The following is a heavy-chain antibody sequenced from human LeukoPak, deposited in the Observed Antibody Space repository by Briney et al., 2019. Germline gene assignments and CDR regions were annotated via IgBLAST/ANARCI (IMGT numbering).Heavy chain of an antibody. CDR1: GFTFSRYS. V-gene: IGHV3-21*06. D-gene: IGHD6-19*01. Sequence: GGSLRLSCAASGFTFSRYSMNWVRQAPGKGLEWVSSISSSGSHINYADSVKGRFTISRDNAKNSLYLQMYSLRAEDTAVYYCAGELGRGYASGLGAFDIWGQGTMVTVSS. CDR2: ISSSGSHI. CDR3: AGELGRGYASGLGAFDI. J-gene: IGHJ3*02.